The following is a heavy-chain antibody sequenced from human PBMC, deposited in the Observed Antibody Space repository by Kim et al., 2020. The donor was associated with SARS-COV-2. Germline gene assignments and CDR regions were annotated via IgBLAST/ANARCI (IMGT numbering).Heavy chain of an antibody. CDR3: ARLGADGDPRCYYYYYMDV. V-gene: IGHV4-59*08. J-gene: IGHJ6*03. CDR1: GGSISSYY. D-gene: IGHD4-17*01. Sequence: SETLSLTCTVSGGSISSYYWSWIRQPPGKGLEWIGYIYYSGSTNYNPSLKSRVTISVDTSKNQFSLKLSSVTAADTAVYYCARLGADGDPRCYYYYYMDV. CDR2: IYYSGST.